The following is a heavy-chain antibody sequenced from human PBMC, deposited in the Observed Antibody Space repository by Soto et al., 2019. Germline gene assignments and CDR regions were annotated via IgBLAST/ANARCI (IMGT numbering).Heavy chain of an antibody. J-gene: IGHJ4*02. Sequence: EVQLVESGGGLVKPGGSLRLSCAASGFTFSSYSMNWVRQAPGKGLEWVSSISSSSSYIYYADSVKGRFTISRDNAKNSLYLQMNSLRAEDTAVYYCARDAIRYCSSTSCPWGLPSDYWGQGTLVTVSS. CDR3: ARDAIRYCSSTSCPWGLPSDY. V-gene: IGHV3-21*01. CDR1: GFTFSSYS. D-gene: IGHD2-2*01. CDR2: ISSSSSYI.